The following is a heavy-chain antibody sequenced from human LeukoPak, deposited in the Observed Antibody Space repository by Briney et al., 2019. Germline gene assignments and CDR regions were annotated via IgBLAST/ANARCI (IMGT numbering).Heavy chain of an antibody. CDR2: IYYSGST. J-gene: IGHJ4*02. Sequence: PSGTLSLTCTVSGGSISSSSYYWGWVRQPPGKGLEWIGSIYYSGSTYYNPSLKSGVTISVDTSKNQFSLKLRSVTAAETAVYYCTRHHHNPTYDYWGQGTLVTVSS. CDR3: TRHHHNPTYDY. V-gene: IGHV4-39*01. CDR1: GGSISSSSYY. D-gene: IGHD1-14*01.